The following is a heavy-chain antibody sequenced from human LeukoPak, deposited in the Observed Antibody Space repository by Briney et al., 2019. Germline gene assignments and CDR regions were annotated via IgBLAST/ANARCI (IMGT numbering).Heavy chain of an antibody. J-gene: IGHJ6*04. CDR3: ARGVAARPRGMDV. Sequence: SETLSLTCAVYGGSFSGYYWSWIRQPPGKGLEWIGEINHSGGTNYNPSLTSRVTISVDTSKNQFSLKLSSVTAADTAVYYCARGVAARPRGMDVWGKGTTVTVSS. CDR2: INHSGGT. CDR1: GGSFSGYY. D-gene: IGHD6-13*01. V-gene: IGHV4-34*01.